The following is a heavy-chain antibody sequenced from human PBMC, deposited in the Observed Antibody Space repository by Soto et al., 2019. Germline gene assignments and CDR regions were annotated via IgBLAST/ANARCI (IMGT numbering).Heavy chain of an antibody. D-gene: IGHD1-26*01. J-gene: IGHJ4*02. CDR2: IYYSGST. CDR1: GDSISSYY. CDR3: ASSLVGATTPLDY. V-gene: IGHV4-59*08. Sequence: SETLSLACTVSGDSISSYYCSWIRQPPGKGLEWIGYIYYSGSTNYNPSLKSRVTISVDTSKNQFSLKLSSVTAADTAVYYCASSLVGATTPLDYWGQGTLVTVSS.